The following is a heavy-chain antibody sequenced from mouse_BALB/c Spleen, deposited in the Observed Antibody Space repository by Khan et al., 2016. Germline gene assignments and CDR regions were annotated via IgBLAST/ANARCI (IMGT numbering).Heavy chain of an antibody. V-gene: IGHV5-6-3*01. J-gene: IGHJ2*01. D-gene: IGHD2-12*01. Sequence: EVELVESGGGIVQPGGSLNRSCAASRFTISSYGMSSVRQTPDKRLELVATIDSNGGSTDYPDSVKRRFTTSGDNAKNALYLQMRSLKSEDTAMYYCAGSAIWGQGTTLTVSS. CDR2: IDSNGGST. CDR3: AGSAI. CDR1: RFTISSYG.